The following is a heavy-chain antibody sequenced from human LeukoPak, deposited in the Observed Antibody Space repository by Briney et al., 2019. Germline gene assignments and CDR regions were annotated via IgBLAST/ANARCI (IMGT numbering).Heavy chain of an antibody. D-gene: IGHD3/OR15-3a*01. Sequence: SETLSLTCTVSAGSITNYYWSWIRQPPGKGLEWIGNIHHSGSTNYHSSLKSRVTMSIDTSKNLLSLHLSSVTAADTAVYYCAGWVWTVSRVEYFENWGQGTLVTVSS. V-gene: IGHV4-59*01. CDR1: AGSITNYY. J-gene: IGHJ1*01. CDR3: AGWVWTVSRVEYFEN. CDR2: IHHSGST.